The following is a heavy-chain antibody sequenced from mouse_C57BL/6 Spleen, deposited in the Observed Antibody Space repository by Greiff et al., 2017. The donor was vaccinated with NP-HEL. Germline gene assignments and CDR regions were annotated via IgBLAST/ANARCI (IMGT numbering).Heavy chain of an antibody. CDR3: ARAYYGTGHFDY. D-gene: IGHD1-1*01. Sequence: DVKLVESEGGLVQPGSSMKLSCTASGFTFSDYYMAWVRQVPEKGLEWVANINYDGSSTYYLDSLKSRFIISRDNAKNILYLQMSSLKSEDTATYYCARAYYGTGHFDYWGQGTTLTVSS. J-gene: IGHJ2*01. V-gene: IGHV5-16*01. CDR2: INYDGSST. CDR1: GFTFSDYY.